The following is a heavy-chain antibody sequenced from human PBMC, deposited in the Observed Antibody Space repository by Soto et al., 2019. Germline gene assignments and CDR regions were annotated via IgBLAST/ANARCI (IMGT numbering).Heavy chain of an antibody. J-gene: IGHJ5*02. D-gene: IGHD5-12*01. V-gene: IGHV6-1*01. CDR3: AKGDNLGPKTGYAFDP. Sequence: SQTLSLTRVISGDRVSSNTASWNWIRQSPSRGLEWLGRTYFRSKWYNDYAVSVKSRIIINPDTSNNQFSLQLNSVTPEDTAVYFCAKGDNLGPKTGYAFDPWGQGIMVTSPQ. CDR1: GDRVSSNTAS. CDR2: TYFRSKWYN.